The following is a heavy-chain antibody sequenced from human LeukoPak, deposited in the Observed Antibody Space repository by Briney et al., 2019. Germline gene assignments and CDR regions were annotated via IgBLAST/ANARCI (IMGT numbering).Heavy chain of an antibody. Sequence: NPSETLSLTCTVSGGSISSGGYYWSWIRQPPGKGLEWIGYIYHSGSTYYNPSLKSRVTISVDRSKNQFSLKLSSVTAADTAVYYCARDDITIFGVVNLWGQGTLVTVSS. J-gene: IGHJ5*02. V-gene: IGHV4-30-2*01. CDR3: ARDDITIFGVVNL. CDR2: IYHSGST. CDR1: GGSISSGGYY. D-gene: IGHD3-3*01.